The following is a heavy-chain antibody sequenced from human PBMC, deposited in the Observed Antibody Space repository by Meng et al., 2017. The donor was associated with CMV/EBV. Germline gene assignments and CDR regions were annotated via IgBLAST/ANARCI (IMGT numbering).Heavy chain of an antibody. D-gene: IGHD6-13*01. CDR3: ARAYSSSSNCFDP. J-gene: IGHJ5*02. CDR1: GFTFSDYS. V-gene: IGHV3-21*01. CDR2: ISSSSTYI. Sequence: GESLKISCAASGFTFSDYSMNWVRQVPGKGLEWVSSISSSSTYIFYADSVKGRFTISRDNAKNSLYLQMNSLRSEDTAVYYCARAYSSSSNCFDPWGQGTLVTVSS.